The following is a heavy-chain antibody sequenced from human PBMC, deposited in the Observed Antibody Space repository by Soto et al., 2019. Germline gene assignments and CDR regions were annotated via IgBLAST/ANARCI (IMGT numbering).Heavy chain of an antibody. CDR1: GGSISNGDW. CDR3: ARDQGSHPGD. Sequence: QVQLQESGPGLVRPSGTVSLTCAVSGGSISNGDWCSWVRQPPGKGLEWIGEIHHSGSTNYKPSLKSRVTMSVVPTQNLFSLTLTSVTAADTAFYYCARDQGSHPGDWGQGTLVSVSS. J-gene: IGHJ4*02. CDR2: IHHSGST. V-gene: IGHV4-4*02. D-gene: IGHD6-13*01.